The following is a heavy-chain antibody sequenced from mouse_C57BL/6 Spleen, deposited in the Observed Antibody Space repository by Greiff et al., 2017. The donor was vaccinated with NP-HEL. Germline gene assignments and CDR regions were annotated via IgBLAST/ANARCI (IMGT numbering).Heavy chain of an antibody. J-gene: IGHJ3*01. CDR1: GFTFSSYA. CDR2: ISDGGSYT. D-gene: IGHD1-1*01. CDR3: ARDRYGSSPAWFAY. Sequence: EVHLVESGGGLVKPGGSLKLSCAASGFTFSSYAMSWVRQTPEKRLEWVATISDGGSYTYYPDNVKGRFTISRDNAKNNRYLQMSHLKSEDTAMYYCARDRYGSSPAWFAYWGQGTLVTVSA. V-gene: IGHV5-4*01.